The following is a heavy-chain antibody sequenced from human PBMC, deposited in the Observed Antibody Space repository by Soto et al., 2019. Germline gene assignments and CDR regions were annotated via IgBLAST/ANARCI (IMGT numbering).Heavy chain of an antibody. CDR2: MKHNSGNT. D-gene: IGHD2-2*01. V-gene: IGHV1-8*01. CDR1: GYPFTSYD. Sequence: ASVKVSCKASGYPFTSYDIHWVRQATGQGLEWMGLMKHNSGNTGYAQKFQDRVTMTRNTSINTAYLELSSLRSEDTAVYYCARGPYCSTTGCRRWVWFDPWGQGTLVTVSS. CDR3: ARGPYCSTTGCRRWVWFDP. J-gene: IGHJ5*02.